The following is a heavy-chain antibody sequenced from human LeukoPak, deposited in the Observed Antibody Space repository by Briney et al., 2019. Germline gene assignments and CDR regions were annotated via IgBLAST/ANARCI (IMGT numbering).Heavy chain of an antibody. V-gene: IGHV5-51*01. CDR1: GYSFTSYW. Sequence: GESLKISCKGSGYSFTSYWIGWVRQMPGKGLEWMGIIYPGDSDTRYSPSFQGQVTISADKSISTAYLQWSSLKASDTAMYYCARLYYYDSSGYKGRAFDIWGPGTVVTVSS. CDR3: ARLYYYDSSGYKGRAFDI. CDR2: IYPGDSDT. J-gene: IGHJ3*02. D-gene: IGHD3-22*01.